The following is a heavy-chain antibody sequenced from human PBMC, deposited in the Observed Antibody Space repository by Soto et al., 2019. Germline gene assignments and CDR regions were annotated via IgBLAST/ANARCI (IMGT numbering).Heavy chain of an antibody. V-gene: IGHV3-30*18. J-gene: IGHJ5*02. D-gene: IGHD2-2*01. CDR3: AKSDYCSSTSCYSVYNWFDP. CDR1: GFTFSSYG. CDR2: ISYDGSNK. Sequence: PGGSLRLSCAASGFTFSSYGMHWVRQALGKGLEWVAVISYDGSNKYYADSVKGRFTISRDNSKNTLYLQMNSLRAEDTAVYYCAKSDYCSSTSCYSVYNWFDPWGQGTLVTVSS.